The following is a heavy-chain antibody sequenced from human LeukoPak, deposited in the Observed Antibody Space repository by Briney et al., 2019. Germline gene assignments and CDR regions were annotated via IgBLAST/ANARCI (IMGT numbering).Heavy chain of an antibody. Sequence: SETLSLTCAVYGASFSGYYWSWIRQPPGKGLEWIGVINHSGSTNYNQSLKSRVTISVDTSKNQFSLKLRSVTAADTAVYYCARAVRQSSGHRGYWGQGTLVTVS. J-gene: IGHJ4*02. CDR3: ARAVRQSSGHRGY. CDR1: GASFSGYY. D-gene: IGHD3-22*01. CDR2: INHSGST. V-gene: IGHV4-34*01.